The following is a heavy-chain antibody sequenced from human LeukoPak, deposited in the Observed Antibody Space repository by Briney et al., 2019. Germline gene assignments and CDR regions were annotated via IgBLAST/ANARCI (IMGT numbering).Heavy chain of an antibody. V-gene: IGHV1-2*02. D-gene: IGHD4-11*01. CDR3: ARFQAVTGWFDP. CDR1: GYTFTDFY. J-gene: IGHJ5*02. Sequence: ASVKVSCKASGYTFTDFYMHWVRQAPGQGLEWMGWINPNTGGTNYAQKFQGRVTMTRDTSISTAYMELSRLRSDDTAVYYCARFQAVTGWFDPWGQGTLVTVSS. CDR2: INPNTGGT.